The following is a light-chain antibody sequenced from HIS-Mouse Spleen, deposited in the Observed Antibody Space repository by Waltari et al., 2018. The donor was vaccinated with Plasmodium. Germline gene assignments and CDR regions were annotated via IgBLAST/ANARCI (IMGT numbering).Light chain of an antibody. CDR1: SSDVGSYNL. CDR2: EGS. V-gene: IGLV2-23*01. CDR3: CSYAGSSTWV. J-gene: IGLJ3*02. Sequence: QSALTQPASVSGSPGQSITISCTGTSSDVGSYNLVSWYQQHPGKAPKLMIYEGSKRPSGGSNRGAGSKSGNTASLTISGLQAEDEADDYCCSYAGSSTWVFGGGTKLTVL.